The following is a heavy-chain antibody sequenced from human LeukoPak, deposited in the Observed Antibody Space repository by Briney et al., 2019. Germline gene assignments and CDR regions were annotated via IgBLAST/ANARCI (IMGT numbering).Heavy chain of an antibody. J-gene: IGHJ4*02. D-gene: IGHD7-27*01. Sequence: GGSLRLSCAASGFTFSSYTMSWVRQAPGKGLEWVSTITTSDGNTFYADSVKGRFTVSRDNSKNTLFLQMNSLRAEDTAVYYCAKDGGLWVSAHWGDSWGRGTLVTVSS. CDR2: ITTSDGNT. CDR1: GFTFSSYT. V-gene: IGHV3-23*01. CDR3: AKDGGLWVSAHWGDS.